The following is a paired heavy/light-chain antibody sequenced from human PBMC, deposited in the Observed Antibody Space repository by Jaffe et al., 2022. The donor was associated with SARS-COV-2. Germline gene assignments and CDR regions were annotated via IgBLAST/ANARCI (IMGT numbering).Heavy chain of an antibody. V-gene: IGHV6-1*01. J-gene: IGHJ6*02. CDR3: AREKIAVAGNQWDEPDYYYGMDV. CDR1: GDSVSSNSAA. D-gene: IGHD6-19*01. CDR2: TYYRSKWYN. Sequence: QVQLQQSGPGLVKPSQTLSLTCAISGDSVSSNSAAWNWIRQSPSRGLEWLGRTYYRSKWYNDYAVSVKSRITINPDTSKNQFSLQLNSVTPEDTAVYYCAREKIAVAGNQWDEPDYYYGMDVWGQGTTVTVSS.
Light chain of an antibody. CDR2: LGS. CDR3: MQALQTWYT. J-gene: IGKJ2*01. Sequence: DIVMTQSPLSLPVTPGEPASISCRSSQSLLHSNGYNYLDWYLQKPGQSPQLLIYLGSNRASGVPDRFSGSGSGTDFTLKISRVEAEDVGVYYCMQALQTWYTFGQGTKLEIK. V-gene: IGKV2-28*01. CDR1: QSLLHSNGYNY.